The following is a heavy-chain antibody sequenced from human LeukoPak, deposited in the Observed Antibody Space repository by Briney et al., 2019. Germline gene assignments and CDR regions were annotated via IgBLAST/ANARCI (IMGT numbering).Heavy chain of an antibody. CDR3: TTDYTIFGVVTYDAFDI. D-gene: IGHD3-3*01. V-gene: IGHV3-15*01. Sequence: GGSLRLSCAASGFTFSNAWISWVRQAPGKGLEWVGRIKSKTDGGTTDYAAHVKGRFTISRDDSKNTLYLQMNSLKTEDTAVYYCTTDYTIFGVVTYDAFDIWGQGTMVTVSS. CDR2: IKSKTDGGTT. CDR1: GFTFSNAW. J-gene: IGHJ3*02.